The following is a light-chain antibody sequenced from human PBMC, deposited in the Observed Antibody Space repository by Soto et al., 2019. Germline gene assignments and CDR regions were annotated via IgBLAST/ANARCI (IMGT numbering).Light chain of an antibody. V-gene: IGLV2-14*01. CDR1: SSDVAGYNH. CDR3: SSYTSSGTHWV. Sequence: QSASVSGSPGQSITISCTGTSSDVAGYNHVSWYQHHPGKAPKLMIYEVTKRPSGVSNRFSGSKSGNTASLTISGLQAEDEADYYCSSYTSSGTHWVFGGGTKLTVL. J-gene: IGLJ3*02. CDR2: EVT.